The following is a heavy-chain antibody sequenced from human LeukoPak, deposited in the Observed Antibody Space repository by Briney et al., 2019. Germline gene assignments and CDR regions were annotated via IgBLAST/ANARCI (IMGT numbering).Heavy chain of an antibody. CDR2: IYHSGST. Sequence: SETLSLTCAVSGGSISSGGYSWSWIRQPPGKGLEWIGYIYHSGSTYYNPSLKSRVTISVDRPKNQFSLKLSSVTAADTAVYYCARAHSYGSGSYYPYYFDYWGQGTLVTVSS. CDR3: ARAHSYGSGSYYPYYFDY. J-gene: IGHJ4*02. CDR1: GGSISSGGYS. V-gene: IGHV4-30-2*01. D-gene: IGHD3-10*01.